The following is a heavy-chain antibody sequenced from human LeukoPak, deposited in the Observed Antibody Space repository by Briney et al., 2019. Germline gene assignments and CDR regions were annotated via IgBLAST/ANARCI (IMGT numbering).Heavy chain of an antibody. CDR3: ARDGYSYGGYYYYYYMDV. CDR1: GFTFDDYG. J-gene: IGHJ6*03. CDR2: INWNGGST. Sequence: GGSLRLSCAASGFTFDDYGMSWVRQAPGEGLEWVSGINWNGGSTGYADSVKGRFTISRDNAKNSLYLQMNSLRAEDTAVYYCARDGYSYGGYYYYYYMDVWGKGTTVTVSS. V-gene: IGHV3-20*04. D-gene: IGHD5-18*01.